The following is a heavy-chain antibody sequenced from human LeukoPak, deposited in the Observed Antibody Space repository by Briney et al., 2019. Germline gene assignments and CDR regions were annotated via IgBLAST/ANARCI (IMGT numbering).Heavy chain of an antibody. Sequence: ASVKVSCKASGGTFISYAISWVRQAPGQGLEWMGGIIPIFGTANYAQKFQGRVTITADESTSTAYMELSSLRSEDTAVYYCASSWGYYDILTGPYYYGMDVWGQGTTVTVSS. D-gene: IGHD3-9*01. J-gene: IGHJ6*02. CDR3: ASSWGYYDILTGPYYYGMDV. V-gene: IGHV1-69*13. CDR1: GGTFISYA. CDR2: IIPIFGTA.